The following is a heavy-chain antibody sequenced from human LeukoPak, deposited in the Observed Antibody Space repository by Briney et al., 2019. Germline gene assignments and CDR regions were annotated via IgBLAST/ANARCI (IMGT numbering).Heavy chain of an antibody. CDR1: GFTVSSNY. Sequence: GGSLRLSCAASGFTVSSNYMSWVRQAPGKGLEWVSIIYSGGSTYYADSVKGRFTISRDNSKNTLYLQMNSLRAEDTAVYYCASSYYGSGSSFDYWGQGTLVTVSS. V-gene: IGHV3-66*01. CDR2: IYSGGST. J-gene: IGHJ4*02. D-gene: IGHD3-10*01. CDR3: ASSYYGSGSSFDY.